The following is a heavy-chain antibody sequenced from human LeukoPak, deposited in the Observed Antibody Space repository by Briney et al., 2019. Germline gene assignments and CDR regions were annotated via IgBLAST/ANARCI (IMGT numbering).Heavy chain of an antibody. V-gene: IGHV1-2*02. Sequence: ASVKVSCKASGYTFTGYYMHWVRQAPGQGLEWMGWINPKSGGTNYAQKFQGRVTMTRDTSINTAYMELSSLTSDDTAVYYCARAYTTYDAFDVWGQGTMVTVSS. D-gene: IGHD1-14*01. CDR3: ARAYTTYDAFDV. J-gene: IGHJ3*01. CDR2: INPKSGGT. CDR1: GYTFTGYY.